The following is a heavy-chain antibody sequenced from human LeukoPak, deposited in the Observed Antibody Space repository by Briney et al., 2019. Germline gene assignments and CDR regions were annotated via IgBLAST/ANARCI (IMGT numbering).Heavy chain of an antibody. D-gene: IGHD6-19*01. CDR2: INPNSGGT. CDR3: ARGQYSSGWYAGY. CDR1: GYTFTGYY. V-gene: IGHV1-2*02. Sequence: ASVKVSCKASGYTFTGYYMHWVRQAPGQGLEWMGWINPNSGGTNYAQKFQGRVTMTRDTSISTAYMELSRPRSDDTAVYYCARGQYSSGWYAGYWGQGTLVTVSS. J-gene: IGHJ4*02.